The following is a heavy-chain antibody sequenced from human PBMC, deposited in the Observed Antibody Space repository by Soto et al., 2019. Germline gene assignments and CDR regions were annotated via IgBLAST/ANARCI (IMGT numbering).Heavy chain of an antibody. D-gene: IGHD6-19*01. Sequence: GGSLRLSCAASGFTVSSNYMTWVRQAPGKGLEWVSIIYSDGRTYYADSMKGRFTISRDNSKNTLYLQMNSLRAEDTAVYYCARDRGWYGLDSWGQGTLVTVSS. V-gene: IGHV3-53*01. J-gene: IGHJ5*02. CDR3: ARDRGWYGLDS. CDR2: IYSDGRT. CDR1: GFTVSSNY.